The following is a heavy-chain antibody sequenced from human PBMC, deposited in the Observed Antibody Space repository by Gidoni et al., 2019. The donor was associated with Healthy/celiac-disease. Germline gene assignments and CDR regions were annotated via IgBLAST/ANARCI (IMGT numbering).Heavy chain of an antibody. CDR1: GFTFSSYG. Sequence: GESGGGVVEPGRSLRLSCAASGFTFSSYGMHWVRQAPGKGLEWVAVIWYDGSNKYYADSVKGRFTISRDNSKNTLYLQMNSLRAEDTAVYYCARDGTNYYYGMDVWGQGTTVTVSS. CDR2: IWYDGSNK. J-gene: IGHJ6*02. D-gene: IGHD1-26*01. V-gene: IGHV3-33*01. CDR3: ARDGTNYYYGMDV.